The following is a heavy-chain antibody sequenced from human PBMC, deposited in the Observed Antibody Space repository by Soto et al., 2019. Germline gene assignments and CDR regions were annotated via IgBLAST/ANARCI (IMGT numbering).Heavy chain of an antibody. CDR2: INHSGTT. V-gene: IGHV4-34*01. CDR3: SRNRKSDY. CDR1: GGSFSGYY. Sequence: SETLSLTCAVYGGSFSGYYWSWIRQPPGKGLEWIGEINHSGTTNYNPSLKSRVTISIDTSKNQFSLKLRPVTAADTAVYYCSRNRKSDYWGQGTLVTVSS. J-gene: IGHJ4*02.